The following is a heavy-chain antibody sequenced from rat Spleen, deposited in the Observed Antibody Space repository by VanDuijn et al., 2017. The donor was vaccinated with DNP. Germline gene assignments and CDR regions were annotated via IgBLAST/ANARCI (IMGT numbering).Heavy chain of an antibody. Sequence: EVQLVESGGGLVQPGNSLKLSCAASGFTFSDYAMAWVRQSPKKGLEWFATVRTSDGKTYYPDSVKGRFTLSRDGAKSSLYLQMNSLKSEDTATYYCAREGLILRSFDYWGQGVMVTVSS. V-gene: IGHV5S23*01. J-gene: IGHJ2*01. D-gene: IGHD1-6*01. CDR1: GFTFSDYA. CDR3: AREGLILRSFDY. CDR2: VRTSDGKT.